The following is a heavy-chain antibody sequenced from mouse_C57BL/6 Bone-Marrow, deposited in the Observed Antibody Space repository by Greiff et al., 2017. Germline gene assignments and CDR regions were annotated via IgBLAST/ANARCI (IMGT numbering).Heavy chain of an antibody. V-gene: IGHV1-19*01. D-gene: IGHD2-4*01. CDR3: AREGTYDYDGFAY. CDR1: GYTFTDYY. CDR2: INPYNGGT. J-gene: IGHJ3*01. Sequence: VQLQQSGPVLVKPGASVKMSCKASGYTFTDYYMNWVKQSHGKSLEWIGVINPYNGGTSSNQKVKGKATLTVDKSSSTGYMELNSLTSEDSAVYYCAREGTYDYDGFAYWGQGTLVTVSA.